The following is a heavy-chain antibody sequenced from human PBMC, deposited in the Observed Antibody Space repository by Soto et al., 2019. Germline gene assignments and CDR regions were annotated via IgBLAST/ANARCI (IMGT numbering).Heavy chain of an antibody. Sequence: EEPLVESGGGLVQPGGSLKLSCVVSQISFSSYWMTWVRQAPGKGLECVANINQDGSEKYYEDSVKGRFTISRDNTKNSLYLHMNSLRAEDTAVYYCATDLNGPNYWGHGTLVAVSS. CDR3: ATDLNGPNY. CDR1: QISFSSYW. CDR2: INQDGSEK. D-gene: IGHD2-8*01. J-gene: IGHJ4*01. V-gene: IGHV3-7*01.